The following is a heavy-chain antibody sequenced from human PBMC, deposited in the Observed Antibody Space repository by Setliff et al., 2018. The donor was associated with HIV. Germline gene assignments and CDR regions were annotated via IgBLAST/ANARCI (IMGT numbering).Heavy chain of an antibody. CDR2: IYHSGST. Sequence: PSETLSLTCAVSGYSISSGYYWGWIRQPPGKGLEWIGSIYHSGSTYYNPSLKSRVTISVDTSQNQFSLKLSSVTSADTAVYYCARDLRSAMIVVVRDWFDTWGQGTLVTVSS. CDR1: GYSISSGYY. CDR3: ARDLRSAMIVVVRDWFDT. J-gene: IGHJ5*02. D-gene: IGHD3-22*01. V-gene: IGHV4-38-2*02.